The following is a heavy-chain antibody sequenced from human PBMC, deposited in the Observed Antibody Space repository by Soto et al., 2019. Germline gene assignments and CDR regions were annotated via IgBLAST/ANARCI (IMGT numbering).Heavy chain of an antibody. V-gene: IGHV3-21*01. CDR2: ISSSSSYI. CDR1: GFTFSSYS. J-gene: IGHJ6*02. CDR3: ARDMGIAVAGTRMDV. Sequence: GGSLRLSCAASGFTFSSYSMNWVRQAPGKGLEWVSSISSSSSYIYYADSVKGRFTISRDNAKNSLYLQMNSLRAEDTAVYYCARDMGIAVAGTRMDVWGQGTTVTVSS. D-gene: IGHD6-19*01.